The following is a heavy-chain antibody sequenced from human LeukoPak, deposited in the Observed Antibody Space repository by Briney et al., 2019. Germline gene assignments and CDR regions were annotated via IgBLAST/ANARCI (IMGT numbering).Heavy chain of an antibody. CDR3: AREYVWGSSRYLDY. Sequence: PAGGSLRLSCAASGFTFSSYSINWVRQAPGKGLEWVSFISSGSTTIFYADSVKGRFTISRDNAKNSLHLQLNSLRAEDTAVYYCAREYVWGSSRYLDYWGQGTLVTVSS. CDR2: ISSGSTTI. J-gene: IGHJ4*02. D-gene: IGHD3-16*02. V-gene: IGHV3-48*04. CDR1: GFTFSSYS.